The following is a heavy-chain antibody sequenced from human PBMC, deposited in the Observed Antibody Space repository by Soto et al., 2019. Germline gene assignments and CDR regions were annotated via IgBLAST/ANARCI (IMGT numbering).Heavy chain of an antibody. J-gene: IGHJ3*02. V-gene: IGHV3-21*01. Sequence: GESLKISCAASGFTFSSYSMNWVRQAPGKGLEWVSSISSSSSYIYYADSVKGRFTISRDNAKNSLYLQMNSLRAEDTAVYYCARDALEDAFDIWGQGTMVTVSS. CDR3: ARDALEDAFDI. CDR1: GFTFSSYS. CDR2: ISSSSSYI.